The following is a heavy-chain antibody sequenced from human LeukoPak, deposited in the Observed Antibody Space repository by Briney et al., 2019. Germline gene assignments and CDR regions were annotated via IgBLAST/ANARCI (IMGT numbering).Heavy chain of an antibody. J-gene: IGHJ6*02. CDR2: ISGGGETT. Sequence: GGSLRLSCAASDFTFSNYAMSWVRQAPGKGPELVSGISGGGETTYYTDSVKGRFTISRDNSKNTLYLQMNSLGAEDTAVYFCAKDRSDNSSWYCMDVWGQGTTATVSS. CDR1: DFTFSNYA. D-gene: IGHD6-19*01. V-gene: IGHV3-23*01. CDR3: AKDRSDNSSWYCMDV.